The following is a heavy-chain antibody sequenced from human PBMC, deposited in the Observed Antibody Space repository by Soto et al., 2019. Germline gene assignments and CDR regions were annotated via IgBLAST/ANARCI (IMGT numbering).Heavy chain of an antibody. V-gene: IGHV5-51*01. CDR2: IYPGDSDT. D-gene: IGHD3-9*01. J-gene: IGHJ4*02. CDR1: GYTYISYW. CDR3: ARPHYDILTGYYPYFDY. Sequence: GESLKISCQGSGYTYISYWLGWVRQVPGKGLEWIGIIYPGDSDTRYSPSFQGQVTISADKSSNTAYLQWRSLKASDTAMYYCARPHYDILTGYYPYFDYWGQGTLVTVSS.